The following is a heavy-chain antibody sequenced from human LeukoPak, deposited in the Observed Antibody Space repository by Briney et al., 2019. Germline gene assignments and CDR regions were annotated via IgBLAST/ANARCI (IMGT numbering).Heavy chain of an antibody. CDR2: ISSSSSYI. V-gene: IGHV3-21*01. Sequence: GSLRLSCAASGFTFSSYSMNWVRQAPGKGLEWVSSISSSSSYIYYADSVKGRFTISRDNAKNSLYLQMNSLRDEDTAVYYCARQISSGYYSSFDYWGQGTLVTVSS. D-gene: IGHD3-22*01. J-gene: IGHJ4*02. CDR3: ARQISSGYYSSFDY. CDR1: GFTFSSYS.